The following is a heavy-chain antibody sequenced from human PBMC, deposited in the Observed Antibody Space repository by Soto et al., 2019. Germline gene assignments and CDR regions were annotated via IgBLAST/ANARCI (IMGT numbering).Heavy chain of an antibody. D-gene: IGHD2-15*01. CDR3: AREEVGYCSGGRCYYYVMDV. CDR2: IYTSGNT. Sequence: QVQLQESGPGLVKPSETLSLTCTVSGGSISSYYWSWIRQPAGKGLEWIGRIYTSGNTNYNPSLKSRVTMSVDTSKNQFSLKLSSVTAADTAVYYSAREEVGYCSGGRCYYYVMDVWGQGTTVTVSS. CDR1: GGSISSYY. J-gene: IGHJ6*02. V-gene: IGHV4-4*07.